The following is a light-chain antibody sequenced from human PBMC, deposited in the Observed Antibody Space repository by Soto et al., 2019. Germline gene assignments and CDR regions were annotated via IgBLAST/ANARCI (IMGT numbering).Light chain of an antibody. CDR2: GAS. Sequence: EIVLTHSPATLSLSPCEGATLSLRASQSVNSRLAWYQHKPGQAPRLLISGASSRATGIPDRFSGSGSGTDFTLTISNLEPEDSAVYYCQQRSIWPLTFGGGTKVDIK. CDR1: QSVNSR. V-gene: IGKV3-11*01. CDR3: QQRSIWPLT. J-gene: IGKJ4*01.